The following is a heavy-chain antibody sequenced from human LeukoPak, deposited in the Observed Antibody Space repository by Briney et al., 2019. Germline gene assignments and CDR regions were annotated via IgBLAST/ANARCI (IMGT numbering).Heavy chain of an antibody. J-gene: IGHJ4*02. CDR1: GGSISSYY. CDR2: IYYSGST. CDR3: AKITVSGGVVLDY. V-gene: IGHV4-59*06. D-gene: IGHD2-15*01. Sequence: SETLSLTCTVSGGSISSYYWSWIRQPPGKGLEWIGYIYYSGSTYYNPSLKSRVTISVDTSKNQFSLKLSSVTAADTAVYYCAKITVSGGVVLDYWGQGTLVTVSS.